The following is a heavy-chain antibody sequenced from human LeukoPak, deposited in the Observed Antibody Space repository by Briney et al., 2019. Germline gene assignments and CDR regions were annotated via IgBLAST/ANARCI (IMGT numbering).Heavy chain of an antibody. CDR2: ISSSRSDI. Sequence: PGGSLRLSCAASGFTFSSYSMNWVRQAPGKGLEWVSSISSSRSDIYYADSVKGRFTSSRDNAKNSLYLQIHSLTAEDTAVYYCASSGEPWGQGTLATVSS. V-gene: IGHV3-21*01. CDR1: GFTFSSYS. D-gene: IGHD3-10*01. J-gene: IGHJ5*02. CDR3: ASSGEP.